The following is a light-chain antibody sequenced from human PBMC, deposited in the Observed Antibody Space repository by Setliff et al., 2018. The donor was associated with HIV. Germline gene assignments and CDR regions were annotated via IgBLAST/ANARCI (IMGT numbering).Light chain of an antibody. CDR1: SSDVGAYYY. CDR2: DVS. CDR3: SSYTSTSTPYV. J-gene: IGLJ1*01. V-gene: IGLV2-14*03. Sequence: QSVLAQPASVSGSPGQSVTISCTGTSSDVGAYYYVSWYQQHPAKAPKLILYDVSNRPSGVSNRFSGSKSGNTASLTISGLQAEDEADYYCSSYTSTSTPYVCGTGTKVTVL.